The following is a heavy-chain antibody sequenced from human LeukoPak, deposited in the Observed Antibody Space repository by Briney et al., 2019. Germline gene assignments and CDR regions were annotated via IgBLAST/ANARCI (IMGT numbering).Heavy chain of an antibody. Sequence: SETLSLTCTVSGGSIGSSSYYWGWIRQPPGKGLEWIGSIYYSGSTYYNPSLKSRVTISVDTSKNQFSLKLSSVTAADTAVYYCARIVVAATDYFDYWGQGTLVTVSS. V-gene: IGHV4-39*01. CDR3: ARIVVAATDYFDY. D-gene: IGHD2-15*01. CDR2: IYYSGST. J-gene: IGHJ4*02. CDR1: GGSIGSSSYY.